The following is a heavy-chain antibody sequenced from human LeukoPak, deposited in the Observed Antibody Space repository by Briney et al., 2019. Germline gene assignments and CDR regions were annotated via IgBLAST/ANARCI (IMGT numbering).Heavy chain of an antibody. CDR2: IRFDGSNQ. CDR3: AKGYGESHFDS. V-gene: IGHV3-30*02. D-gene: IGHD5-18*01. J-gene: IGHJ4*02. CDR1: GFTFRSYG. Sequence: GGSLRLSCSASGFTFRSYGIHWVRQAPGKGLEWVAFIRFDGSNQYYADSVKGRFTISRDNSNTTLSLQMNTLRGDDTAVYFCAKGYGESHFDSWGQGTLVTVSS.